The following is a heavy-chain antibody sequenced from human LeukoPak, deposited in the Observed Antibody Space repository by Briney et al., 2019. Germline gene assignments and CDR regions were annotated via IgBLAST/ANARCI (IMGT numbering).Heavy chain of an antibody. Sequence: PGGSLRLSCAASGFTFSSYSMNWVRQAPGKGLEWVSAISGSGGSTYYADSVKGRFTISRDNSKNTLYLQMNSLRAEDTAVYYCAKDPYTAMAPYYFDYWGQGTLVTVSS. D-gene: IGHD5-18*01. J-gene: IGHJ4*02. CDR3: AKDPYTAMAPYYFDY. CDR1: GFTFSSYS. CDR2: ISGSGGST. V-gene: IGHV3-23*01.